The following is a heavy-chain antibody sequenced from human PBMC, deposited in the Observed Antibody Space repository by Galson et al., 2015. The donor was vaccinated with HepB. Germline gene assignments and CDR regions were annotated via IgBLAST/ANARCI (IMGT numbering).Heavy chain of an antibody. V-gene: IGHV3-30*18. CDR3: AKGVCLATRQATYYYYYGMDV. CDR1: GFTFSSYG. J-gene: IGHJ6*02. Sequence: SLRLSCAASGFTFSSYGMHWVRQAPGKGLEWVAVISYDGSNKYYADSVKGRFTISRDNSKNTLYLQMNSLRAEDTAVYYCAKGVCLATRQATYYYYYGMDVWGQGTTVTVSS. D-gene: IGHD5/OR15-5a*01. CDR2: ISYDGSNK.